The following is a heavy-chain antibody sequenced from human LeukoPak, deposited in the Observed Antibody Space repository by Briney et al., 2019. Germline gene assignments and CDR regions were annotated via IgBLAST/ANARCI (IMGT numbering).Heavy chain of an antibody. CDR2: IRYDGSIK. V-gene: IGHV3-30*02. CDR1: GITFSRYG. J-gene: IGHJ4*02. D-gene: IGHD5-24*01. Sequence: GGSLRLSCAASGITFSRYGMHWVRQAPGKGLEWVTFIRYDGSIKYYADSVKGRFTMSRDNSKNTLFLQMNSLRAEDTAVYYCARRVSVPNGYNVYYFDYWGQGTLVTVSS. CDR3: ARRVSVPNGYNVYYFDY.